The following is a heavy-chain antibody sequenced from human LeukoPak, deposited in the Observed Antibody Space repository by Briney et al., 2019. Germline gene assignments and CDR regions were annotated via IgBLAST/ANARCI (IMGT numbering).Heavy chain of an antibody. CDR2: IYYSGST. CDR3: ARDVTAVAGDQLFDY. Sequence: SETLSLTCAVSGGSISGGGYYWSWIRQHPGKGLEWIVYIYYSGSTYYNPSLRGRVTIAVDTSKNQFSLKLSSVTAAATAVYYCARDVTAVAGDQLFDYWGQGTLVTVSS. V-gene: IGHV4-31*11. CDR1: GGSISGGGYY. D-gene: IGHD6-19*01. J-gene: IGHJ4*02.